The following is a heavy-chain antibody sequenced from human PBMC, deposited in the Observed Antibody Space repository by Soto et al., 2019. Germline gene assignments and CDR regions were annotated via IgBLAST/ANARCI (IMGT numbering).Heavy chain of an antibody. CDR3: ARAHPYYYDSSGYPTGGFDY. CDR1: GGTFSSYA. D-gene: IGHD3-22*01. CDR2: IIPIFGTA. J-gene: IGHJ4*02. V-gene: IGHV1-69*01. Sequence: QVQLVQSGAEVQKPGSSVKVSCKASGGTFSSYAISWVRQAPGQGLEWMGGIIPIFGTANYAQKFQGRVTITADESTSTAYMELSSLRSEDTAVYYCARAHPYYYDSSGYPTGGFDYWGQGTLVTVSS.